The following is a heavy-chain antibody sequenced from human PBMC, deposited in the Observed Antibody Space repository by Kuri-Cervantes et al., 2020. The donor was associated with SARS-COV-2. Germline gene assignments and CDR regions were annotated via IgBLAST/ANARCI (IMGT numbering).Heavy chain of an antibody. D-gene: IGHD3-22*01. Sequence: GSLRLSCAVYGGSFSGYYWCWIRQPPGKGLEWIGEINHSGSTNYNPSLKSRVTISVDTSKNQFSLKLSSVTAADTAVYYCARGGYDSSGYYYGLGFDYWGQGTLVTVSS. J-gene: IGHJ4*02. CDR2: INHSGST. V-gene: IGHV4-34*01. CDR3: ARGGYDSSGYYYGLGFDY. CDR1: GGSFSGYY.